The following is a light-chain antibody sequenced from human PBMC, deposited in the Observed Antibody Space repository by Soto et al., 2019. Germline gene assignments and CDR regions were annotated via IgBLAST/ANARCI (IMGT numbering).Light chain of an antibody. Sequence: DSQMTHSPSSLSASVGDRVTITCQASQDISNYLNWYQQKPGKAPKLLIYKASTLKSGVPSRFSGSGSGTEFTLTISSLQPDDFATYYCQHYNSYSEAFGQGTKVDIK. CDR1: QDISNY. J-gene: IGKJ1*01. V-gene: IGKV1-5*03. CDR2: KAS. CDR3: QHYNSYSEA.